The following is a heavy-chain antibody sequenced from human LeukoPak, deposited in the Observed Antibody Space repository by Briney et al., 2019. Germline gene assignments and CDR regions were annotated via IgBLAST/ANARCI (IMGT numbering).Heavy chain of an antibody. CDR3: ARGATFRGTYYMDV. Sequence: SETLSLTCIVSGGPISPHYWSWSRQPPGKGLEWIGYNDYSGSTNYNPSLKSRVTISVDTSKNQFSLKLNSVTAADTAVYYCARGATFRGTYYMDVWGKGTTVTVSS. CDR1: GGPISPHY. D-gene: IGHD3-10*01. J-gene: IGHJ6*03. CDR2: NDYSGST. V-gene: IGHV4-59*11.